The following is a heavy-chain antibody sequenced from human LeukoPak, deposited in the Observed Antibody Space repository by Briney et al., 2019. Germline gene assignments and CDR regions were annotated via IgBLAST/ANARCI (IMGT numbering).Heavy chain of an antibody. Sequence: SETLSLTCTVSGGSISSSSYYWGWIRQPPGKGLEWIGSIYYSGSTYYNPSLKSRVTISVDTSKNQFSLKLSSVTAADTAVYYCARLKRYSSGWYVAAENYYYYMDVWGKGTTVTISS. CDR1: GGSISSSSYY. CDR3: ARLKRYSSGWYVAAENYYYYMDV. V-gene: IGHV4-39*01. D-gene: IGHD6-19*01. J-gene: IGHJ6*03. CDR2: IYYSGST.